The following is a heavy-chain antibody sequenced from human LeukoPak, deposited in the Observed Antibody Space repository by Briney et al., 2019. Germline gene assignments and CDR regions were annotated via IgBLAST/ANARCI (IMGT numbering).Heavy chain of an antibody. J-gene: IGHJ4*02. CDR2: ISGSGGST. V-gene: IGHV3-23*01. D-gene: IGHD3-22*01. Sequence: GGSLRLSCAASGFTFSSYAMSWVRQAPGKGLEWVSAISGSGGSTYYADSVKGRFTISRDTSKNTLYLQMNSMRDEDTSVHYSSKDRYDSSGYRLAYYFDYWGQGTLVTVSS. CDR1: GFTFSSYA. CDR3: SKDRYDSSGYRLAYYFDY.